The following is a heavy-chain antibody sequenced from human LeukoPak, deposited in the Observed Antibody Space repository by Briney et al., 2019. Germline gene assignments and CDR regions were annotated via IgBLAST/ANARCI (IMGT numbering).Heavy chain of an antibody. Sequence: SVKVSCKASGGTFSSYAISWVRQAPGQGLEWMGGIIPIFGTANYAQKFQGRVTITADESTSTAYMELSSLRSEDTAVYYCARDEYYYDSSGYYYYFDYWGLGTLVTVSS. CDR3: ARDEYYYDSSGYYYYFDY. CDR2: IIPIFGTA. D-gene: IGHD3-22*01. J-gene: IGHJ4*02. V-gene: IGHV1-69*13. CDR1: GGTFSSYA.